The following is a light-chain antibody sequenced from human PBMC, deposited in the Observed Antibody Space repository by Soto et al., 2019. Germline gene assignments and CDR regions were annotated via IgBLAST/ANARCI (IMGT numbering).Light chain of an antibody. CDR1: SSNIGAGYD. V-gene: IGLV1-40*01. CDR2: DNN. J-gene: IGLJ3*02. CDR3: QSYDSSLNGWV. Sequence: QSVLTQPPSVSGAPGQRVTISCTGSSSNIGAGYDVHWYQHLPGTAPKLLIYDNNNRPSGVPDRFSGSKSGTSVSLAITGLQAEHEADYYCQSYDSSLNGWVFGGGTKLTVL.